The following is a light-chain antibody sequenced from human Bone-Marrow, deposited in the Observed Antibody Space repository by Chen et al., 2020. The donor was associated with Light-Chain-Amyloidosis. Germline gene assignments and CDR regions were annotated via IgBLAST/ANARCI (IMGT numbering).Light chain of an antibody. V-gene: IGKV3-15*01. CDR1: NSVSSN. CDR3: QQYNDWPRT. CDR2: GAF. J-gene: IGKJ1*01. Sequence: EIVMTQSPATLSLSPGERATLSCRASNSVSSNLAWYQQKPGQAPRLLIYGAFTRATGIPARFSGGGSGTEFTLTISSLQSEDFAVYYCQQYNDWPRTFGQGIRVEIK.